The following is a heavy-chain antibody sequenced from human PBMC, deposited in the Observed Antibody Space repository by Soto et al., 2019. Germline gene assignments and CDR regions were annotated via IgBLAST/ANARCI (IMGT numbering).Heavy chain of an antibody. Sequence: QQAGKGQEWIGSIFYSGSTFYNPSLKSRVTISVDTSKNQFAVRRSYVTAAGTAVYYCASPYFFFQAEDGIRDVRSVSAFLLNRSSDL. V-gene: IGHV4-30-2*03. J-gene: IGHJ2*01. D-gene: IGHD3-10*02. CDR2: IFYSGST. CDR3: ASPYFFFQAEDGIRDVRSVSAFLLNRSSDL.